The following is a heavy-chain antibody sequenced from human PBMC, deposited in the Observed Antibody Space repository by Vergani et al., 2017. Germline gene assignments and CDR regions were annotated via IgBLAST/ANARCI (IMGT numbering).Heavy chain of an antibody. CDR2: ISSSSSYI. CDR1: GSTFSSYS. Sequence: VQLVESGGGVVQPGTSLRLSCVVSGSTFSSYSMNWVRQAPGKGLEWVSSISSSSSYIHYSDSLKGRFTISRDNTKNSLSLQMSGLRVEDTAVYYCVRLPRGPWNFDLWGRGTLITVSS. CDR3: VRLPRGPWNFDL. V-gene: IGHV3-21*06. J-gene: IGHJ2*01.